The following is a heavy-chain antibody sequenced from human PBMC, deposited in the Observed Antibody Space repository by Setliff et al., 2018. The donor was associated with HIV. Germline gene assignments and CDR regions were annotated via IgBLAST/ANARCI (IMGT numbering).Heavy chain of an antibody. CDR2: IKQDGSEK. J-gene: IGHJ1*01. CDR3: ARGPSSTHWSPGYFQH. V-gene: IGHV3-7*03. CDR1: GFTFSSNW. D-gene: IGHD2-8*02. Sequence: GGSLRLSCVASGFTFSSNWLSWVRQAPGKGLEWVANIKQDGSEKYYVDSVKGRFTISRDNAKNSLYLQVNNLRAEDTAAYYCARGPSSTHWSPGYFQHWGQGTPVTVSS.